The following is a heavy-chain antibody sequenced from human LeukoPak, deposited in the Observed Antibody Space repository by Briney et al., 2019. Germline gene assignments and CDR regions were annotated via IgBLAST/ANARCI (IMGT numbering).Heavy chain of an antibody. J-gene: IGHJ5*02. D-gene: IGHD3-10*01. CDR1: GFTFNSYG. Sequence: GGSLRLSCVASGFTFNSYGIHWVRQAPGKGLEWVAVIWYDGSNKYYADSVKGRFTISRDNSKNTLYLQMNSLRAEDTAVYYCARHPSEGSGSYFRSNGGEIENWFDPWGQGTLVTVSS. V-gene: IGHV3-33*01. CDR3: ARHPSEGSGSYFRSNGGEIENWFDP. CDR2: IWYDGSNK.